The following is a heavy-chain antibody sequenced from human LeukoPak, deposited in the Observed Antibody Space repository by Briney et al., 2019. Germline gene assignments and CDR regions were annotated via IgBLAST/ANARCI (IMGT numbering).Heavy chain of an antibody. Sequence: SETLSLTCTVSGGSISKSSSYWGWIRQPPGKGLEWIGSIYYSGSTYYNPSLKSRVTISVDTSKNQFSLKLSSVTAADTAVYYCARHSPVGIFYFDYWGQGTLVTVSS. CDR2: IYYSGST. CDR1: GGSISKSSSY. J-gene: IGHJ4*02. V-gene: IGHV4-39*01. CDR3: ARHSPVGIFYFDY. D-gene: IGHD1-26*01.